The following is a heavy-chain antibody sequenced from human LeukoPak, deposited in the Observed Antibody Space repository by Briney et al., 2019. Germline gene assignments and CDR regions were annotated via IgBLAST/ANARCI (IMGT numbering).Heavy chain of an antibody. V-gene: IGHV4-34*01. D-gene: IGHD2-15*01. CDR3: ARWVVAADYYYYMDV. CDR2: INHSGST. Sequence: SETLSLTCAVYGGSFSGYYWSWIRQHPGKGLEWIGEINHSGSTNYNPSLKSRVTISVDTSKNQFSLKLSSVTAADTAVYYCARWVVAADYYYYMDVWGKGTTVTVSS. CDR1: GGSFSGYY. J-gene: IGHJ6*03.